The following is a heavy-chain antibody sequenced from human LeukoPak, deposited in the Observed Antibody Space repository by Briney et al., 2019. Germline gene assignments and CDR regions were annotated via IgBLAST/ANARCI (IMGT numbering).Heavy chain of an antibody. CDR3: ARGFDGANAFDL. CDR2: INQDGSEK. CDR1: GFTFTTYW. Sequence: PGGSLRLSCAASGFTFTTYWMNWVRQAPGQGLEWVANINQDGSEKYYVDSVKGRFTVSRDNAKDSLYLQMNSLRAEDTAVYYCARGFDGANAFDLWGQGTMVTVSS. J-gene: IGHJ3*01. V-gene: IGHV3-7*01.